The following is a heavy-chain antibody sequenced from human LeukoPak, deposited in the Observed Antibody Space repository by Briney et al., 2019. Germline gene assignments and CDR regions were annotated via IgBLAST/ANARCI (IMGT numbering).Heavy chain of an antibody. CDR1: GDSVSSNSAT. Sequence: SQTLSLTCAVSGDSVSSNSATWNWLRQSPSRGLEWLGRTYYRSKWYNDYAVSVKSRMTINPDTSKNQFSLQLNSVTPDDTAVYYCARVVTTGTYYFDYWGQGTLVTVSS. CDR2: TYYRSKWYN. J-gene: IGHJ4*02. V-gene: IGHV6-1*01. D-gene: IGHD1-1*01. CDR3: ARVVTTGTYYFDY.